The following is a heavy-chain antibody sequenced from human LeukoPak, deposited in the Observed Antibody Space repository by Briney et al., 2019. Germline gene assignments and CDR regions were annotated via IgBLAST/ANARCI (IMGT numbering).Heavy chain of an antibody. CDR2: INSNGGIT. CDR1: GFTFDDYG. J-gene: IGHJ4*02. D-gene: IGHD5-18*01. V-gene: IGHV3-20*04. Sequence: TGGSLRLSCAASGFTFDDYGLNWVRQAPGKGLEWVSGINSNGGITGYADSVKGRFIISRDNSKNSLFLQMSSLRADDTAFYYCARRGYNYAFDYWGQGTPVTVSS. CDR3: ARRGYNYAFDY.